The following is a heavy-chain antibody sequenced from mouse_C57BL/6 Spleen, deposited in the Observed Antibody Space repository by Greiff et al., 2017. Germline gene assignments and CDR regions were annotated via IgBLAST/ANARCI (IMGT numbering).Heavy chain of an antibody. CDR1: GYTFTSYW. V-gene: IGHV1-72*01. D-gene: IGHD1-1*01. Sequence: VQLQQPGAELVKPGASVKLSCKASGYTFTSYWMHWVKQRPGRGLEWIGRIDPNSGGTKYNEKFKSKATLTVDKPSSTAYMQLSSLTSEDSAVYDCAREDYYGSSGFDYWGQGTTLTVSS. J-gene: IGHJ2*01. CDR3: AREDYYGSSGFDY. CDR2: IDPNSGGT.